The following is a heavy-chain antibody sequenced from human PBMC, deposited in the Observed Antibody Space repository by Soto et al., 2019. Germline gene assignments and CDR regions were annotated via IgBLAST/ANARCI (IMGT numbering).Heavy chain of an antibody. V-gene: IGHV3-23*01. Sequence: PGGYLRLSCAASGFTFSSYAMSWVRQAPGKGLEWVSAISGSGGSTYYADSVKGRFTVSRDNSKNTLYLQMNSLRAEDTAVYYCAKDTHMVRSSYYFDYWGQGTLVTAPQ. D-gene: IGHD3-10*01. CDR1: GFTFSSYA. J-gene: IGHJ4*02. CDR2: ISGSGGST. CDR3: AKDTHMVRSSYYFDY.